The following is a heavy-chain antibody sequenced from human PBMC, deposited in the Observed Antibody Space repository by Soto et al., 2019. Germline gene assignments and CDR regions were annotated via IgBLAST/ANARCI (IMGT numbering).Heavy chain of an antibody. CDR3: AGSVYDDVGRIDAIDI. V-gene: IGHV4-30-2*01. D-gene: IGHD3-22*01. J-gene: IGHJ3*02. CDR1: GGSISSGGYS. Sequence: SETLSLTCAVSGGSISSGGYSWSWIRQPPGKGLEWIGYIYHSGSTYYNPSLKSRVTISVDRSKNQFSLKLSSVTAADTAVYYCAGSVYDDVGRIDAIDIWGQGTMVTVSS. CDR2: IYHSGST.